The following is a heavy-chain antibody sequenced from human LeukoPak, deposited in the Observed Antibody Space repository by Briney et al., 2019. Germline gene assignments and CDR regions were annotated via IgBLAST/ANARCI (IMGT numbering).Heavy chain of an antibody. V-gene: IGHV4-39*07. CDR1: GGSISDSRT. CDR2: IHDDGRT. J-gene: IGHJ4*02. D-gene: IGHD6-19*01. CDR3: ARVLAAAGLDF. Sequence: SETLSLTCTVSGGSISDSRTWGWVRQPPGKGLEWIANIHDDGRTASNPSLKSRVTISLDTSKNQFSLKVSSVTAADTAFYFCARVLAAAGLDFWGQGTLVTVSS.